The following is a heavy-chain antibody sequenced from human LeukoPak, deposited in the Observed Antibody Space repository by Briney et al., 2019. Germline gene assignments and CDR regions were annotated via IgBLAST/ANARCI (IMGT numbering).Heavy chain of an antibody. Sequence: GGSLRLSCAASGFTVSSNYMSWVRQAPGKGLEWVSVIYSGGSTYYADSVKGRFTISRHNSKNTLYLQMNSLRAEDTAVYYCARCSGSYYIWAYYFDYWGQGTLVTVSS. CDR1: GFTVSSNY. D-gene: IGHD3-10*02. CDR2: IYSGGST. V-gene: IGHV3-53*04. J-gene: IGHJ4*02. CDR3: ARCSGSYYIWAYYFDY.